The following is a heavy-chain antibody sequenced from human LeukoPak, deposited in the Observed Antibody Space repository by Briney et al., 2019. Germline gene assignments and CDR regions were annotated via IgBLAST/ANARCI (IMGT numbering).Heavy chain of an antibody. J-gene: IGHJ4*02. D-gene: IGHD2-2*01. V-gene: IGHV1-46*01. CDR1: GYTFTSYY. CDR2: INPSGGST. Sequence: GASVKVSCKASGYTFTSYYMHWVRQAPGQGLEWMGIINPSGGSTSYAQRFQGRVTMTRDTSTSTVYMELSSLRSEDTAVYYCANTVVVPAAMGDFDYWGQGTLVTVSS. CDR3: ANTVVVPAAMGDFDY.